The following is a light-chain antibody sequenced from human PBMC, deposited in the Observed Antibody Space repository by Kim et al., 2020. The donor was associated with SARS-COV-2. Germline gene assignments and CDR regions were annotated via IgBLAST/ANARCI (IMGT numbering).Light chain of an antibody. CDR2: DVS. J-gene: IGLJ2*01. Sequence: QSALTQPASVSVSPGKSITISCTGTSSDVGGYNYVSWYQQHPGKAPKLMIYDVSKRSSGVSNRFSGSKSGNTASLTISGLQAEDEADYYCSSYTRSSNVVFGGGTQLTVL. V-gene: IGLV2-14*01. CDR3: SSYTRSSNVV. CDR1: SSDVGGYNY.